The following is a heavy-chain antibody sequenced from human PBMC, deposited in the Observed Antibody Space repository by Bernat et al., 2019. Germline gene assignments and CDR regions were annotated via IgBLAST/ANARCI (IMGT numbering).Heavy chain of an antibody. CDR1: GFTFSSYG. J-gene: IGHJ4*02. CDR2: IWYDGSNK. Sequence: QVQLVESGGGVVQPGRSLRLSCAASGFTFSSYGMHWVRQAPGKGLEWVAVIWYDGSNKYYADSVKGRFTISRDHSKNPLSLQMNRLRAEDTAVYYCAGDKGLDRRWGLFAYWGQGTLVTVSS. D-gene: IGHD3/OR15-3a*01. CDR3: AGDKGLDRRWGLFAY. V-gene: IGHV3-33*01.